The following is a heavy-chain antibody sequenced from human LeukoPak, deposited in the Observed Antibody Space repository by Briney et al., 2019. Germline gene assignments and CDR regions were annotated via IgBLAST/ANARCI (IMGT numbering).Heavy chain of an antibody. CDR2: ISSDGSNK. J-gene: IGHJ3*02. CDR1: GVTFSSYA. V-gene: IGHV3-30-3*01. Sequence: GRSLRLSCAGSGVTFSSYAMQWVRQAPGKGLEWVAVISSDGSNKYYADSVKGRFTISRDNSKSTLYLRMNSLRPEDSAVYYCARDQDALTGNGAFDIWGRGTMVTVSS. D-gene: IGHD3-9*01. CDR3: ARDQDALTGNGAFDI.